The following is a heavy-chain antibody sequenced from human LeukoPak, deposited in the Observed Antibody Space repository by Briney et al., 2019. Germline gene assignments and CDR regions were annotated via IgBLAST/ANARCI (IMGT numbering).Heavy chain of an antibody. CDR2: IFYSGRT. J-gene: IGHJ6*03. Sequence: LETLSLTCTVSGGSISSSTYYWGWIRQPPGKGLEWIGSIFYSGRTYYNPSIKSRVTITVDTSKNQFSLKLSSVTAADTAVYYCARVGYVDTAMVLYYYYYMNVWGKGNTVTIS. CDR3: ARVGYVDTAMVLYYYYYMNV. CDR1: GGSISSSTYY. D-gene: IGHD5-18*01. V-gene: IGHV4-39*07.